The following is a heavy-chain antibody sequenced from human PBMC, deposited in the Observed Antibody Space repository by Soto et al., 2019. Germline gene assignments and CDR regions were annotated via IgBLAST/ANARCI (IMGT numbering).Heavy chain of an antibody. V-gene: IGHV3-21*01. CDR1: GFTFSSYS. CDR3: ASRSDSSGYPFDY. Sequence: EVQLVESGGGLVKPGGSLRLSCAASGFTFSSYSMNWVRQAPGKGLEWVSSISSSSSYIYYADSVKGRFTISRDNAKNSLYLQMNSLRAEDTAVYYCASRSDSSGYPFDYWGQGTLVTVSS. CDR2: ISSSSSYI. J-gene: IGHJ4*02. D-gene: IGHD3-22*01.